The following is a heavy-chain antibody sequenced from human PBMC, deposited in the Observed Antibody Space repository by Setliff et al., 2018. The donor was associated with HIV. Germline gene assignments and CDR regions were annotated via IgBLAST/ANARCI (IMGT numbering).Heavy chain of an antibody. CDR3: AGHFYYSGSGIWAGLDS. Sequence: PSETLSLTCTVAGGSLSNYYWSWIRQSPGKGPEWIGYIYASRSTNHNPSLKSRVTISVDTSKNQFSLKLTSVTAADTAVYYCAGHFYYSGSGIWAGLDSWGQGTLVTVSS. D-gene: IGHD3-10*01. V-gene: IGHV4-4*09. J-gene: IGHJ4*02. CDR1: GGSLSNYY. CDR2: IYASRST.